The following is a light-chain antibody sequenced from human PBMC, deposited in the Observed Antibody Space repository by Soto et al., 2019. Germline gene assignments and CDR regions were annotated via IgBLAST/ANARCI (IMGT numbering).Light chain of an antibody. CDR2: EVS. Sequence: QSVLTQPASVSGSPGQSITVSCTGTSTDVGGYNYVSWYQQQPGQAPKLIISEVSNRPSGISNRFSGSKSGNTASLTISGLQAEDEADYFCSSYTSSSPYVFGSGTK. CDR3: SSYTSSSPYV. CDR1: STDVGGYNY. J-gene: IGLJ1*01. V-gene: IGLV2-14*01.